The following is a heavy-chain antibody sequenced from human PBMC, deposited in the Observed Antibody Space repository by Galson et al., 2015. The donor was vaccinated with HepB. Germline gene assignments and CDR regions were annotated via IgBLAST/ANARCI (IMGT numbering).Heavy chain of an antibody. CDR3: ARDRGGSGTYLSYYYGMDV. Sequence: SLRLSCAASEFTFSSYNMNWVRQAPGKGLEWVAYITTSSSTIYYADSVKGRFTISRDNAKDSLYLQMISLRAEDTAVYYCARDRGGSGTYLSYYYGMDVWGQGTTVTVSS. D-gene: IGHD3-10*01. CDR2: ITTSSSTI. J-gene: IGHJ6*02. CDR1: EFTFSSYN. V-gene: IGHV3-48*04.